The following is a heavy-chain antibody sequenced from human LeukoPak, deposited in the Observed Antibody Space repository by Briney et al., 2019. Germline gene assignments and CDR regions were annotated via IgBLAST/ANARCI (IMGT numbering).Heavy chain of an antibody. CDR2: IYPGDSDT. J-gene: IGHJ4*02. Sequence: GESLKISCQGSGYSITTYWIGWVRQMPGKGLECMRIIYPGDSDTRYSPSFQGQVTISADKSINTAYLQWSSLKASDTAMYYCARLGTYWSNYYFEYWGQGTLVTVSS. D-gene: IGHD3-10*01. CDR3: ARLGTYWSNYYFEY. V-gene: IGHV5-51*01. CDR1: GYSITTYW.